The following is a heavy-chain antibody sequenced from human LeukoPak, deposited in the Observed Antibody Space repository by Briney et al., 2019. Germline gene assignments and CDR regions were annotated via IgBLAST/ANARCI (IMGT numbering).Heavy chain of an antibody. Sequence: SVKVSCKASGGTFSSYAIGWVRQAPGQGLEWMGGIIPILGTANYAQKFQGRVTITADESTSTAYMELSSLRSEDTAVYYCARGEDPGAFDIWGQGTMVTVSS. CDR2: IIPILGTA. V-gene: IGHV1-69*13. J-gene: IGHJ3*02. CDR1: GGTFSSYA. CDR3: ARGEDPGAFDI.